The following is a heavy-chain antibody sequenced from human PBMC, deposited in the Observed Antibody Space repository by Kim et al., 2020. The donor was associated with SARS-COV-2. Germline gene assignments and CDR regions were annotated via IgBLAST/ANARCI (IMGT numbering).Heavy chain of an antibody. Sequence: SQTLSLTCAISGDSVSSNSAAWNWIRQSPSRGLEWLGRTYYRSKWYNDYAVSVKSRITINPDTSKNQFSLQLNSVTPEDTAVYYCAREWGHFGVVIYYFDYWGQGTLVTVSS. D-gene: IGHD3-3*01. CDR2: TYYRSKWYN. CDR3: AREWGHFGVVIYYFDY. J-gene: IGHJ4*02. CDR1: GDSVSSNSAA. V-gene: IGHV6-1*01.